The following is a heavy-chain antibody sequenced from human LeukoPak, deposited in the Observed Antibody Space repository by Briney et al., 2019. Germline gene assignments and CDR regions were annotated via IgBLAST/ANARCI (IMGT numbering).Heavy chain of an antibody. V-gene: IGHV1-2*06. CDR1: GYTFTGYY. CDR3: ARVDPHYYYYGMDV. CDR2: INPNGGGT. J-gene: IGHJ6*02. Sequence: ASVKVSCKASGYTFTGYYMHWVRQAPGQGLEWMGRINPNGGGTNYAQKFQGRVTMTRDTSISTAYMELSRLRSDDTAVYYCARVDPHYYYYGMDVWGQGTTVTVSS.